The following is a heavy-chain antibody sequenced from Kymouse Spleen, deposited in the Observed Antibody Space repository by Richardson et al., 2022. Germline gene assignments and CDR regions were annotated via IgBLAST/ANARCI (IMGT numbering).Heavy chain of an antibody. D-gene: IGHD3-22*01. CDR3: AREGYDSSGYSFDY. V-gene: IGHV3-7*01. J-gene: IGHJ4*02. CDR2: IKQDGSEK. CDR1: GFTFSSYW. Sequence: EVQLVESGGGLVQPGGSLRLSCAASGFTFSSYWMSWVRQAPGKGLEWVANIKQDGSEKYYVDSVKGRFTISRDNAKNSLYLQMNSLRAEDTAVYYCAREGYDSSGYSFDYWGQGTLVTVSS.